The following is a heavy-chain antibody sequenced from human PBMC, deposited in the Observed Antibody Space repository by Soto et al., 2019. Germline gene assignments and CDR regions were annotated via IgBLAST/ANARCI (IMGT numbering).Heavy chain of an antibody. Sequence: SETLSLTCTVPGGNISSYFWSWIRQPPGKGLEWIGYIYYTGSTNYNPSLQSRVTISIDTSNNQFSLKLRSVTAADTAVYYCARLGSSGYYPDYWGQGTLVTVSS. CDR3: ARLGSSGYYPDY. J-gene: IGHJ4*02. V-gene: IGHV4-59*08. CDR1: GGNISSYF. CDR2: IYYTGST. D-gene: IGHD3-22*01.